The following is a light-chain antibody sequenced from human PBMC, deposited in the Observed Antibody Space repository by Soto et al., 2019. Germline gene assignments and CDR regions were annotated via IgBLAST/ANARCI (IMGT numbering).Light chain of an antibody. CDR1: SSDIGGYDY. CDR2: DVN. J-gene: IGLJ2*01. CDR3: FSYAGRSTLI. V-gene: IGLV2-11*01. Sequence: QSALTQPRSVSGSPGQSVTISCTGTSSDIGGYDYVSWYQQHPGKVPQLIINDVNKRPSGVPDRFSGFKSGNTASLTISGLQADDEAYYYCFSYAGRSTLIFGGGTKLTVL.